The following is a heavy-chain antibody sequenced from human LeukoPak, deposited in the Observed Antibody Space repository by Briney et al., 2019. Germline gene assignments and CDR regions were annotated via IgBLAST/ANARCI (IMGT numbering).Heavy chain of an antibody. V-gene: IGHV3-43*01. CDR3: AKGGDVGSYYYFDY. CDR1: GFTFDDYT. Sequence: PGGSLRLSCAASGFTFDDYTMHWVRHAPGKGLEWVSLISWDGGSTYYADSVKGRFTISRDNSKNSLYLQMNSLRAEDTALYYCAKGGDVGSYYYFDYWGQGTLVTVSS. CDR2: ISWDGGST. J-gene: IGHJ4*02. D-gene: IGHD2-8*01.